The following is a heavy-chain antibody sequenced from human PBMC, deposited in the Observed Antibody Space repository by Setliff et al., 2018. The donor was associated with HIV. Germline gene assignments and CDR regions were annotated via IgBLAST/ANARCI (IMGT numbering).Heavy chain of an antibody. V-gene: IGHV4-59*01. CDR3: ARGSDSSTWYRGWFDP. CDR1: GGSISTYY. D-gene: IGHD6-13*01. CDR2: INYSGST. J-gene: IGHJ5*02. Sequence: SETLSLTCTVSGGSISTYYWSWIRQSPRKGLEWIGYINYSGSTSYNPSLKTRVTISIDTSKTQFSLKLTSVTAADTAVYYCARGSDSSTWYRGWFDPWGQGTLVTVSS.